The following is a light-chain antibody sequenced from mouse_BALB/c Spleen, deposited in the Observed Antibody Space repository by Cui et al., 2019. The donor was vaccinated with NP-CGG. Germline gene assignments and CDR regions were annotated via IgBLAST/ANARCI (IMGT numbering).Light chain of an antibody. CDR1: TGACTTSNY. CDR2: GTN. J-gene: IGLJ1*01. CDR3: ALWYSNHWV. V-gene: IGLV1*01. Sequence: QAVMSHNSALTTSPGETVTLTCRSSTGACTTSNYANLVQEKPDHLFTGLIGGTNNRAPGVPARFSGSLIGDKAALTITGAQIEDEAIYFCALWYSNHWVFGGGTKLTVL.